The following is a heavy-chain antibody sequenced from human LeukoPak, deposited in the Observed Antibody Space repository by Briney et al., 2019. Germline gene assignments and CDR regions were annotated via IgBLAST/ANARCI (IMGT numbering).Heavy chain of an antibody. Sequence: GGSLRLSCAASGFTVSSNYMSWVRQAPGKGLEWVSVIYSGGSTYYADSVEGRFTISRDNSKNTLYLQMNSLRAEDTAVYYCARERDDYGDYGNYFDYWGQGTLVTVSS. CDR1: GFTVSSNY. CDR2: IYSGGST. J-gene: IGHJ4*02. CDR3: ARERDDYGDYGNYFDY. V-gene: IGHV3-53*01. D-gene: IGHD4-17*01.